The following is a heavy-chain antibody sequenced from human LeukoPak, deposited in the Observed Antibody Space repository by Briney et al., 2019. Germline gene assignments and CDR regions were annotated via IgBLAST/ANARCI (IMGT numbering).Heavy chain of an antibody. CDR2: INHSGST. J-gene: IGHJ4*02. CDR3: ARTALYFDY. Sequence: SETLSLTCTVSGGSISSGSYYWSWIRQPPGKGLEWIGEINHSGSTNYNPSLKSRVTISVDTSKNQFSLKLSSVTAADTAVYYCARTALYFDYWGQGTLVTVSS. D-gene: IGHD2-21*02. V-gene: IGHV4-39*07. CDR1: GGSISSGSYY.